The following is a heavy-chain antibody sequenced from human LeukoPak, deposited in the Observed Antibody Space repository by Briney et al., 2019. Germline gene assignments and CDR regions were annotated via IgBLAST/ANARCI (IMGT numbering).Heavy chain of an antibody. J-gene: IGHJ4*02. CDR3: ARKPPAAVAGFDY. CDR1: GGSISSSNW. Sequence: SETLSLTCAVSGGSISSSNWWSWVRQPPGKGLEWIGEIYHSGSTNYNPSLKSRVTISVDTSKNQFSLKLSSVTAADTAVYYCARKPPAAVAGFDYWGQGTLVTVSS. V-gene: IGHV4-4*02. D-gene: IGHD6-19*01. CDR2: IYHSGST.